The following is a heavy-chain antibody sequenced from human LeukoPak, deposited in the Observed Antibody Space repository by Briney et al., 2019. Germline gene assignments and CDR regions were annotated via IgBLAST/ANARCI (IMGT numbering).Heavy chain of an antibody. CDR1: GFTLSDYY. D-gene: IGHD7-27*01. CDR3: ARDVGSWGIPPYFDY. CDR2: ISGSGTNI. Sequence: GGSLRLSCAASGFTLSDYYMSWIRQAPGEGLECVSYISGSGTNIKYADSAKVRLTISRDNSKTSLYLQMNSLRAEDTAVYYCARDVGSWGIPPYFDYWGQGTLVTVSS. V-gene: IGHV3-11*01. J-gene: IGHJ4*02.